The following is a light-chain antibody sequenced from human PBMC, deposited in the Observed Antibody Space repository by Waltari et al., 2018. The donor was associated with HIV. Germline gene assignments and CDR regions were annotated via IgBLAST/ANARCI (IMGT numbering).Light chain of an antibody. CDR1: SSNIGNYY. J-gene: IGLJ2*01. Sequence: HSALPHPPSVSAAPGQKVTISCSGRSSNIGNYYVSWYQQVPGTAPKLLIYDNNKRPSGVPDRFSGSKSGTSATLGITGLQTGDEADYYCATWDIRLSGVIFGGGTKLTVL. CDR2: DNN. V-gene: IGLV1-51*01. CDR3: ATWDIRLSGVI.